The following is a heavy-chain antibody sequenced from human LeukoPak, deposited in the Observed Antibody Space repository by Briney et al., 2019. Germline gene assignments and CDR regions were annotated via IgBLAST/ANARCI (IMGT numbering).Heavy chain of an antibody. D-gene: IGHD6-13*01. CDR1: GYTFTGFY. J-gene: IGHJ4*02. Sequence: GASVKVSCKASGYTFTGFYMHWVRQAPGQGLEWMGWINPNSGGTNYAQKFQGRVTMTRDTSISTAYMELSRLRSDDTAVYYCARYYGIAAAGIDYWGQGTLVTVSS. V-gene: IGHV1-2*02. CDR3: ARYYGIAAAGIDY. CDR2: INPNSGGT.